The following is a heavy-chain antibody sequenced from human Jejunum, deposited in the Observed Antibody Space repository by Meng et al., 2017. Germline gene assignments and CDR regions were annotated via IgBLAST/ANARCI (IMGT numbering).Heavy chain of an antibody. V-gene: IGHV4-39*07. D-gene: IGHD6-13*01. CDR2: IDYSGTT. J-gene: IGHJ5*02. CDR1: GDSTTSNNYP. CDR3: ARYSRYVGWLDP. Sequence: QRQLQEPGPGLGEPSETPSPTCTVSGDSTTSNNYPWGWIRQPPGKGLEWIGTIDYSGTTYYNPSLKSRVTITLGTSKNQISLKVTSVTAAETAVYYCARYSRYVGWLDPWGQGTLVTVSS.